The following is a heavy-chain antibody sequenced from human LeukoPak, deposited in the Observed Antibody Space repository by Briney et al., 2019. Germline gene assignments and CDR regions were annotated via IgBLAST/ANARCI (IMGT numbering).Heavy chain of an antibody. CDR3: ARHSITMIVVVTYPCYFDY. CDR1: GVSIGYATYQ. V-gene: IGHV4-61*02. D-gene: IGHD3-22*01. CDR2: ISKSGTT. Sequence: SETLSLTCTVSGVSIGYATYQWTWIRQSAGKGLEWIGLISKSGTTNYNPSHKSRVTISVDTSKNQFSLKLSSVTAADTAVYYCARHSITMIVVVTYPCYFDYWGQGTLVTVSS. J-gene: IGHJ4*02.